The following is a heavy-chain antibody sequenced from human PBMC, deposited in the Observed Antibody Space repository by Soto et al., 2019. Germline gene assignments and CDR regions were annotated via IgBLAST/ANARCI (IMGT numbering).Heavy chain of an antibody. J-gene: IGHJ4*02. V-gene: IGHV1-69*06. CDR2: LVPIFLTA. CDR1: GDNFNNYA. Sequence: QVQLVQSGTEVKKPGSSVKVSCQASGDNFNNYAINWVRQAPGQGLEWMGGLVPIFLTANYAQEFQSRVTITADRSTSPAYLELSSLISEDTAVYYCTRGLGYSASWGQGTLVTVSS. CDR3: TRGLGYSAS. D-gene: IGHD7-27*01.